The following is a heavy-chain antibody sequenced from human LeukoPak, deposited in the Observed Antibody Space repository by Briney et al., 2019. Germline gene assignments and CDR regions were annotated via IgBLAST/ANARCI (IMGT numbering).Heavy chain of an antibody. CDR2: IIPIFGTA. V-gene: IGHV1-69*06. J-gene: IGHJ5*02. CDR1: GGTISSYA. Sequence: SVKVSCKASGGTISSYAISWVRQAPGQGLEWMGGIIPIFGTANYAQKFQGRVTITADKSTSTAYMELSSLRSEDTAVYYCARAPPYYDILTGYSRNNWFDPWGQGTLVTVSS. D-gene: IGHD3-9*01. CDR3: ARAPPYYDILTGYSRNNWFDP.